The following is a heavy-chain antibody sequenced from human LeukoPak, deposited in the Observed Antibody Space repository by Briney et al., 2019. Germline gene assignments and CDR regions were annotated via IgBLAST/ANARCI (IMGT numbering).Heavy chain of an antibody. J-gene: IGHJ4*02. CDR1: GYTFTSYY. CDR3: ARDRTAGDFDY. Sequence: SVKVSCKASGYTFTSYYMHWVRQAPGQGLEWMGRIIPILGIANYAQKFQGRVTITADKSTSTAYMELSSLRSEDTAVYYCARDRTAGDFDYWGQGTLVTVSS. D-gene: IGHD2-2*01. V-gene: IGHV1-69*04. CDR2: IIPILGIA.